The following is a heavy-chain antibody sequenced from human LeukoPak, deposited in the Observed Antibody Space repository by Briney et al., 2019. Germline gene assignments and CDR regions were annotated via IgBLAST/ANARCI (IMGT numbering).Heavy chain of an antibody. CDR1: GGTFSSYA. CDR2: IIPIFGTA. V-gene: IGHV1-69*06. CDR3: ARGMSVEGSWVEDY. Sequence: SVKVSCKASGGTFSSYAISWVRQAPGQGLEWMGGIIPIFGTANYAQKFQGRVTITADKSTSTAYMELSSLRSEDTAVYYCARGMSVEGSWVEDYWGQGTLVTVSS. J-gene: IGHJ4*02. D-gene: IGHD2-15*01.